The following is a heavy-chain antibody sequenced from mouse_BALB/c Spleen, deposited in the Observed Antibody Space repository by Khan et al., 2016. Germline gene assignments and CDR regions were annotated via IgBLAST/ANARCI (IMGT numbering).Heavy chain of an antibody. CDR3: AMTVVAPRFAY. J-gene: IGHJ3*01. CDR2: ISYSGST. V-gene: IGHV3-2*02. CDR1: GYSITSDYA. Sequence: EVQLQESGPGLVKPSQSLSLTCTVTGYSITSDYAWNWIRQFPGNKLEWMGYISYSGSTSYNPSLKSRISITRDTSKNQFFLQLNSVTTEDTATXYCAMTVVAPRFAYWGQGTLVTVSA. D-gene: IGHD1-1*01.